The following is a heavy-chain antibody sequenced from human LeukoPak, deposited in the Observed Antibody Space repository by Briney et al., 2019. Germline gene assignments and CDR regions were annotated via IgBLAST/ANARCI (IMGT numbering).Heavy chain of an antibody. V-gene: IGHV3-23*01. D-gene: IGHD2-8*02. CDR1: GFTFRSYA. Sequence: PGGSLRLSCAVSGFTFRSYAMSWVRQAPGKGLEWVSGISGSGGSTYYADSVKGRFTISRDNSKNTLYLQMNSLRAEDTAIYYCATYRQVLLPFESWGQGTLVTVSS. CDR2: ISGSGGST. CDR3: ATYRQVLLPFES. J-gene: IGHJ4*02.